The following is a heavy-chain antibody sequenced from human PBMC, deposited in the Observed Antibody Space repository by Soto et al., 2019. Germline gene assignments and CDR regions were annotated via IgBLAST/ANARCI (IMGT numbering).Heavy chain of an antibody. D-gene: IGHD6-6*01. V-gene: IGHV4-30-2*01. CDR1: GASMTSGAYS. J-gene: IGHJ4*02. CDR3: ARLVLLGYYFDY. CDR2: FYHSGTT. Sequence: PSETLSLTCAVSGASMTSGAYSWSWIRQPPGKGLEWIGNFYHSGTTYYSPSLRSRVTISVDRSKNQFSLKLTSVTAADTAVYYCARLVLLGYYFDYWGQGTLVTVSS.